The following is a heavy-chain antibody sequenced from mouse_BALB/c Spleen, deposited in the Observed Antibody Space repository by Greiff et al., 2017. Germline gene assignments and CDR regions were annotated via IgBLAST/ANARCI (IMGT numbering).Heavy chain of an antibody. CDR3: ASPYYYGSSSYYAMDY. V-gene: IGHV14-3*02. Sequence: VQLKESGAELVKPGASVKLSCTASGFNIKDTYMHWVKQRPEQGLEWIGRIDPANGNTKYDPKFQGKATITADTSSNTAYLQLSSLTSEDTAVYYCASPYYYGSSSYYAMDYWGQGTSVTVSS. D-gene: IGHD1-1*01. CDR1: GFNIKDTY. J-gene: IGHJ4*01. CDR2: IDPANGNT.